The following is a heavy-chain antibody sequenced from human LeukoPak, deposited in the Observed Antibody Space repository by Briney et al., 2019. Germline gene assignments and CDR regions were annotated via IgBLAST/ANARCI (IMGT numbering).Heavy chain of an antibody. Sequence: GGSLRLSCAASGFTFSSYAMSWVPHAPGKGLEGVSAISGSGGSKYYEDSVKGRFTISRDNSKNTLYLQMSSLRAEDTAVYYCAKRAYYYDSSGYYYYFYYWGQGTLVTVSS. CDR2: ISGSGGSK. V-gene: IGHV3-23*01. CDR3: AKRAYYYDSSGYYYYFYY. D-gene: IGHD3-22*01. CDR1: GFTFSSYA. J-gene: IGHJ4*02.